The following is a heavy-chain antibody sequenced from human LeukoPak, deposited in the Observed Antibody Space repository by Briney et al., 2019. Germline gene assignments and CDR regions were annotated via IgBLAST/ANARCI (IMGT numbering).Heavy chain of an antibody. V-gene: IGHV4-59*08. D-gene: IGHD5-12*01. J-gene: IGHJ5*02. CDR1: GGSISSYY. CDR2: IYYSGST. CDR3: ARLARTQKNWFDP. Sequence: SETLSLTCTVSGGSISSYYWSWIRQPPGKGLEWIGYIYYSGSTNYNPSLKSRVTISVDTSKNQFSLKLSSVTAADTAVYYCARLARTQKNWFDPWGQGTLVTVSS.